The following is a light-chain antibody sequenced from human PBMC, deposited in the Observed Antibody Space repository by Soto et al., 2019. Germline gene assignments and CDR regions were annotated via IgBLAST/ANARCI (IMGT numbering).Light chain of an antibody. J-gene: IGKJ1*01. Sequence: EIVMTQSPATLSVSPGERATLSCRASQSVSSNLAWYQQKPGQAPRLLIYGASYRATGIPARFSGRGSGTDFTLTISSLQPDDFATYYCQQYDSYSWTFGQGTKVDIK. CDR1: QSVSSN. CDR2: GAS. V-gene: IGKV3-15*01. CDR3: QQYDSYSWT.